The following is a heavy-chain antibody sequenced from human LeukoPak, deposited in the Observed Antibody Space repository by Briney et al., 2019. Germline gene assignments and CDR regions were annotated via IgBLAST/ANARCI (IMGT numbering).Heavy chain of an antibody. Sequence: PSETLSLTCTVSGGSISSYYWSWIRQPPGKGLEWIGYIYYSGSTNYNPSLKSRVTISVDTSKNQFSLKLSSVTAADTAVYYCARGNKGVGATDYWGQGTLVTVSS. V-gene: IGHV4-59*01. D-gene: IGHD1-26*01. CDR1: GGSISSYY. CDR3: ARGNKGVGATDY. CDR2: IYYSGST. J-gene: IGHJ4*02.